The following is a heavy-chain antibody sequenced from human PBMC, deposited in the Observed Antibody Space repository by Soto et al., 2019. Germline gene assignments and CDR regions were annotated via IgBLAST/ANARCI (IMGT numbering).Heavy chain of an antibody. CDR3: ALSHTVTTDY. CDR1: GLTFSSYW. CDR2: IKSDGSST. J-gene: IGHJ4*02. D-gene: IGHD4-17*01. V-gene: IGHV3-74*01. Sequence: EVQLVESGGGLVQPGGSLRLSCAASGLTFSSYWMHWVRQAPGKGLVWVSRIKSDGSSTSYADSVKGRFTISRDNAKNTLYLQMNGLRAEDTAVYYCALSHTVTTDYWGQGTLVTVSS.